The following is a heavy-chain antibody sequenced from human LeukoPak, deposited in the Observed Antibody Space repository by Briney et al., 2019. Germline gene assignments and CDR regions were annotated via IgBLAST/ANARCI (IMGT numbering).Heavy chain of an antibody. V-gene: IGHV1-2*04. D-gene: IGHD5-24*01. Sequence: ASVTVSCTASGYTFTGYYMHWVRQAPGQGLEWTGWINPNSGGTNYAQKFQGWVTMTRDTSISTAYMELSRLRSDDTAVYYCARDSEVATISSTWFDPWGQGTLVTVSS. CDR3: ARDSEVATISSTWFDP. CDR1: GYTFTGYY. CDR2: INPNSGGT. J-gene: IGHJ5*02.